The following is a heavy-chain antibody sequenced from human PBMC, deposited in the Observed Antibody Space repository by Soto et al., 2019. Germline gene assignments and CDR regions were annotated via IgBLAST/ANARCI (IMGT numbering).Heavy chain of an antibody. J-gene: IGHJ4*02. CDR1: GGTFSSYA. CDR2: ITPIFGTA. V-gene: IGHV1-69*13. CDR3: ASRFDYGDYFGSDY. Sequence: GASVKVSCKASGGTFSSYAISWVRQAPGQGLEWMGGITPIFGTANYAQKFQGRVTITADESTSTAYMELSSLRSEDTAVYYCASRFDYGDYFGSDYWGQGTLVTVSS. D-gene: IGHD4-17*01.